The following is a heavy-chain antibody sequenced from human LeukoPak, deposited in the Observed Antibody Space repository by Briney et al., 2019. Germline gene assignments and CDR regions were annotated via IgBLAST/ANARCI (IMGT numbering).Heavy chain of an antibody. CDR2: INPNSGGT. CDR1: GYTFTGYY. Sequence: GASVKVSCKASGYTFTGYYIHWVRQAPGQGLEWMGWINPNSGGTNYAQKFQGRVTMTRDTSISTAYMELSRLRSDDTAVYYCARADNWSHYLRWFDPWGQGTLVTVSS. D-gene: IGHD1-20*01. J-gene: IGHJ5*02. CDR3: ARADNWSHYLRWFDP. V-gene: IGHV1-2*02.